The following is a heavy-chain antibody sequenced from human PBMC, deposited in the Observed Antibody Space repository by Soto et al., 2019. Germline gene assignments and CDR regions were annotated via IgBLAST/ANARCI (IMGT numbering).Heavy chain of an antibody. CDR3: ARAGGLGAVAVDY. CDR1: VGSFSDYY. D-gene: IGHD6-19*01. J-gene: IGHJ4*02. V-gene: IGHV4-34*01. Sequence: PSETLSLTCAVYVGSFSDYYWSWIRQPPGKGLEWIGEINHSGSTNYSPSLKSRVTISVDTSKNQFSLKLTSVTAADTAVYYCARAGGLGAVAVDYWGQGTLVTVSS. CDR2: INHSGST.